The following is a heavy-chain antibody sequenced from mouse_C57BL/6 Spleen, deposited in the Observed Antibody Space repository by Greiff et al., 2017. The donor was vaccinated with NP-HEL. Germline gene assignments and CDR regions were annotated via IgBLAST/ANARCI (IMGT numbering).Heavy chain of an antibody. Sequence: VQLQQSGPELVKPGASVKIPCKASGYTFTDYNMDWVKQSHGKSLEWIGDINPNNGGTIYNQKFKGKATLTVDKSSSTAYMELRSLTSEDTAVYYCARRLSNTSPLYYSNYVLDYWGQGTTLTVSS. V-gene: IGHV1-18*01. D-gene: IGHD2-5*01. CDR2: INPNNGGT. CDR1: GYTFTDYN. J-gene: IGHJ2*01. CDR3: ARRLSNTSPLYYSNYVLDY.